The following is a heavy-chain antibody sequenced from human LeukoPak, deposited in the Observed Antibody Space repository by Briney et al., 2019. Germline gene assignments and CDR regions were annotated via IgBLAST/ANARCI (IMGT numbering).Heavy chain of an antibody. CDR2: INEDGSEK. J-gene: IGHJ4*02. CDR1: GFTFSNYW. V-gene: IGHV3-7*01. CDR3: ARSKIDY. Sequence: PGGTLRLFCTASGFTFSNYWMMWVRQAPGKGLEWVANINEDGSEKYYADSVEGRFTTSRENDKNSLHLQMNSLRAGDTAIYFCARSKIDYWGQGTRVSVSS. D-gene: IGHD4-11*01.